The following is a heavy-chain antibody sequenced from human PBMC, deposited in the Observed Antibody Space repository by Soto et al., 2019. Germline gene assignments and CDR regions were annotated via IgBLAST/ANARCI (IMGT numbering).Heavy chain of an antibody. D-gene: IGHD2-15*01. CDR1: GYTFTGDY. Sequence: ASVKVSCKASGYTFTGDYMHWVRQAPGQGLEWMGLMNFKSGDTKSTQKFQGRVTMTRDTSINTAYMELTRLTSDDTALYYCAREDCSGGCHQKFDFWGQGTLVTVSS. V-gene: IGHV1-2*02. CDR2: MNFKSGDT. J-gene: IGHJ4*02. CDR3: AREDCSGGCHQKFDF.